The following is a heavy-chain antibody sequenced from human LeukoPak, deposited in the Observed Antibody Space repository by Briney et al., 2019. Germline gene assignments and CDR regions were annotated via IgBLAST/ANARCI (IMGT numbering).Heavy chain of an antibody. V-gene: IGHV3-9*01. CDR3: AKDSTAMVTWGYFD. CDR2: ISWNSGSI. D-gene: IGHD5-18*01. CDR1: GFTFDDYA. Sequence: GGSLRLSCAASGFTFDDYAMHWVRQAPGKGLEWVSGISWNSGSIGYADSVKGRFTISRDNAKNSLYLQMNSLRAEDTALYYCAKDSTAMVTWGYFDWGQGTLVTVSS. J-gene: IGHJ4*02.